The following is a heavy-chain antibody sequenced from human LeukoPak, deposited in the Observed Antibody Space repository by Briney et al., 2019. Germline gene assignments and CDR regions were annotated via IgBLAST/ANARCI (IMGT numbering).Heavy chain of an antibody. CDR1: GGSFSGYY. D-gene: IGHD1-26*01. Sequence: SETLSLTCAVYGGSFSGYYWSWIRQPPGKGLEWIGEINHSGSTNYNPSLKSRVTISVDTSKNQFSLKLSSVTAADTAVYYCARGPIVGATSSPYYFDYWGQGTLVTVSS. V-gene: IGHV4-34*01. CDR3: ARGPIVGATSSPYYFDY. J-gene: IGHJ4*02. CDR2: INHSGST.